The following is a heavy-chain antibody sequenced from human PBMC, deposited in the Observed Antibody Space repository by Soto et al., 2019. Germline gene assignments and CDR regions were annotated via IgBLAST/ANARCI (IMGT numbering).Heavy chain of an antibody. Sequence: PGESLKISCKGSGYSFTSYWIGWVRQMPGKGLEWMGIIYPGDSDTRYSPSFQGQVTISADKSISTAYLQWSSLKASDTAMYYCERHRGARFRNDAFDIWGQGTMVTVSS. CDR3: ERHRGARFRNDAFDI. CDR1: GYSFTSYW. V-gene: IGHV5-51*01. J-gene: IGHJ3*02. CDR2: IYPGDSDT. D-gene: IGHD2-21*01.